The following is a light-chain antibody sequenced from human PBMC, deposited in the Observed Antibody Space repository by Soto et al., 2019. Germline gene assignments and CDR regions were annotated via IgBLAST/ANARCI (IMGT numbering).Light chain of an antibody. J-gene: IGKJ2*01. CDR3: EQSYGTPYT. CDR2: AAS. V-gene: IGKV1-39*01. CDR1: QSISSY. Sequence: DIQMTQSPSSLSASVGDRVTITCRASQSISSYLNWYQQKPGEAPKLLIYAASSLQSGVPSRFSNTGSEPDFTLTLSSLQPEDFATYYCEQSYGTPYTFGQGTKLEIK.